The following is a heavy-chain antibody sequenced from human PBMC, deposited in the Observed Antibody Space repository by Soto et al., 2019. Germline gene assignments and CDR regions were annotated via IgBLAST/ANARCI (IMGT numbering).Heavy chain of an antibody. CDR1: RFTFSSYA. V-gene: IGHV3-30-3*01. D-gene: IGHD2-21*02. J-gene: IGHJ4*02. Sequence: PGGSLRRSCAASRFTFSSYAMHWVRQAPGKGLEWVAVISYDGNNKDYGDSVKGRFTISRDNSKNTLYLQMNSLRAEDTAVYYCARDRARSFIGATASLFDYWGEGTLVTVSS. CDR3: ARDRARSFIGATASLFDY. CDR2: ISYDGNNK.